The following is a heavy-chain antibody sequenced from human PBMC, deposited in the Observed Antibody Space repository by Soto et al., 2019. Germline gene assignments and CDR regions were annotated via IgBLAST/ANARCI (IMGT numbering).Heavy chain of an antibody. J-gene: IGHJ4*02. V-gene: IGHV3-33*08. CDR1: GFIVSSTH. D-gene: IGHD3-3*01. CDR2: IWYDGSNK. Sequence: VQLVESGGGLIQPGGSLRLSCAASGFIVSSTHMSWVRQAPGKGLEWVAVIWYDGSNKYYADSVKGRFTISRDNSKNTLYLQMNSLRAEDTAVYYCARDMFGVGPTDYWGQGTLVTVSS. CDR3: ARDMFGVGPTDY.